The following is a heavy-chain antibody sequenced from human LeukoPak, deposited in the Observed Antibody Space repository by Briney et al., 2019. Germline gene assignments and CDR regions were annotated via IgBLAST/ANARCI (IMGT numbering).Heavy chain of an antibody. CDR2: ISGSGGST. CDR3: ASPVGATTVRAFDI. CDR1: GFAFSSYA. J-gene: IGHJ3*02. Sequence: GGSLRLSCAASGFAFSSYAMSWVRQAPGKGLEWVSTISGSGGSTYYADSVKGRFTISRDNSKNTLYLQMNSLRAEDTAVYYCASPVGATTVRAFDIWGQGTMVTVSS. D-gene: IGHD1-26*01. V-gene: IGHV3-23*01.